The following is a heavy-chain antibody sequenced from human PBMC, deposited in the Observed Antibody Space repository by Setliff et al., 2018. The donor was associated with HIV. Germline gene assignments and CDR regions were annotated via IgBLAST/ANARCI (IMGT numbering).Heavy chain of an antibody. CDR2: ISAYNGNT. D-gene: IGHD3-16*02. CDR1: GYTFTSYG. CDR3: AIPGLGELSLYNY. J-gene: IGHJ4*02. V-gene: IGHV1-18*01. Sequence: ASVKVSCKASGYTFTSYGISWVRQAPGQGLEWMGWISAYNGNTNYAQKLQGRVTMTTDTSTSTAYMELSSLRSEDTAGYYCAIPGLGELSLYNYWGQGTLVTVSS.